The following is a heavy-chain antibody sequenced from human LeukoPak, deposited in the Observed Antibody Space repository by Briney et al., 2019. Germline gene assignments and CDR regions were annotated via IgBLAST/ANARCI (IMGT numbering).Heavy chain of an antibody. D-gene: IGHD3-22*01. J-gene: IGHJ4*02. V-gene: IGHV3-48*03. CDR2: ITSSGRII. CDR1: GFTFSSYE. CDR3: ARDLDYYDSSGYYSAFDY. Sequence: GGSLRLSCAASGFTFSSYEMTWVRQAPGKGLEWVAYITSSGRIIYYADSVKGRFTISRDNAKNSLYLQMNSLRAEDTAVYYCARDLDYYDSSGYYSAFDYWGQGTLVTVSS.